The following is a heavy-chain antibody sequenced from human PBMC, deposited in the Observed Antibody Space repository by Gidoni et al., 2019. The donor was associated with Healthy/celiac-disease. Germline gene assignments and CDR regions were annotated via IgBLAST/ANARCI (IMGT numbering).Heavy chain of an antibody. Sequence: QLQLQESGPGLVKPSETLSLTCTVSGGSISSSSYYWGWIRQPPGKGLEWIGSIYYSGSTYYNPSLKSRVTISVDTSKNQFSLKLSSVTAADTAVYYCAATAAGTGGDWFDPWGQGTLVTVSS. CDR2: IYYSGST. J-gene: IGHJ5*02. CDR3: AATAAGTGGDWFDP. V-gene: IGHV4-39*01. CDR1: GGSISSSSYY. D-gene: IGHD6-13*01.